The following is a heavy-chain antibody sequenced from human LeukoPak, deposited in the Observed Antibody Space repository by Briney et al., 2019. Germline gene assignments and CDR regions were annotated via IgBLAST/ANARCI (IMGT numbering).Heavy chain of an antibody. V-gene: IGHV5-51*01. D-gene: IGHD3-22*01. CDR1: GYSFTSYW. CDR2: IYPGDSDT. Sequence: GESLKISCKGSGYSFTSYWIGWMRQMPGKGLEWMGIIYPGDSDTRYSPSFQGQVTISADKSISTAYLQWSSLKASDTAMYYCAILSYYYDSSGYPALDYWGQGTLVTVSS. CDR3: AILSYYYDSSGYPALDY. J-gene: IGHJ4*02.